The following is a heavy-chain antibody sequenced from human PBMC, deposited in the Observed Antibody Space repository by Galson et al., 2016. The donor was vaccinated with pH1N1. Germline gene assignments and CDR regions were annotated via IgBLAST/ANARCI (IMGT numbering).Heavy chain of an antibody. CDR2: IFPGDSDT. J-gene: IGHJ4*02. CDR3: ARHSGDGYRYGSERYFDY. CDR1: GYSFTRYW. Sequence: QSGAEVKKPGESLKISCKGSGYSFTRYWIGWVRQMPGKGLEWMGIIFPGDSDTRYSPSFQGQVTISADKSISTAYLQWSSLKASDTAMYYSARHSGDGYRYGSERYFDYWGQRTLVTVSS. D-gene: IGHD5-18*01. V-gene: IGHV5-51*01.